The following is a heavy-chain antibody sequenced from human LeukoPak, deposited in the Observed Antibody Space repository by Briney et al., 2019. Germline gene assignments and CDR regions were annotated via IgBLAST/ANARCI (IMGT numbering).Heavy chain of an antibody. D-gene: IGHD3-16*02. Sequence: GGSLRLSCAASGFTFSSYAMSWVRQAPGKGLEWVSAISGSGGSTYYADSVKGRFTISRDNSKNTLYLQMNSLRAEDTAVYYCAKDDVGDYVWGSYRSTPDYWGQGTLVTVPS. V-gene: IGHV3-23*01. CDR1: GFTFSSYA. CDR3: AKDDVGDYVWGSYRSTPDY. J-gene: IGHJ4*02. CDR2: ISGSGGST.